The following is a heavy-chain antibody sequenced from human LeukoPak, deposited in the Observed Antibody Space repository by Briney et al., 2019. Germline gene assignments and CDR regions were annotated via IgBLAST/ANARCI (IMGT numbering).Heavy chain of an antibody. CDR2: IRYDGSNK. J-gene: IGHJ6*03. V-gene: IGHV3-30*02. Sequence: GGSLRLSCAASGFTFSSYGMHWVRQAPGKGLEWVAFIRYDGSNKYYADSVKGRFTISRDNSKNTLYLQMNSLRAEDTAVYYCAKQLQITWIVDYYYYMDVWGKGTTVTVSS. D-gene: IGHD3-16*01. CDR3: AKQLQITWIVDYYYYMDV. CDR1: GFTFSSYG.